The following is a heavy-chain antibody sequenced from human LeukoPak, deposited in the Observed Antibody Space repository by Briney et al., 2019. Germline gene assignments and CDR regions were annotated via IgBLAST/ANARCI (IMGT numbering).Heavy chain of an antibody. J-gene: IGHJ4*02. D-gene: IGHD1-26*01. CDR3: ARGFQLSYDY. Sequence: GGSLRLSCAASGFTVSSNDMSWVRQAPGEGLEWVSIIYSGGSTYYADSVKGRFTISRDNSKNTLYLQMNSLRAEDTAVYYCARGFQLSYDYWGQGTLVTVSS. V-gene: IGHV3-53*01. CDR2: IYSGGST. CDR1: GFTVSSND.